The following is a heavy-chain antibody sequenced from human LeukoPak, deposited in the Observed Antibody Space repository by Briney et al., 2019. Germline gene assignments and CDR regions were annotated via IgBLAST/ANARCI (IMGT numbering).Heavy chain of an antibody. Sequence: SETLSLTCTVSGGSISSGSYYWSWIRQPAGKGLEWIGRIYTSGSTNYNPSLKSRVTISVDTSKNQFSLKLSSVTAADTAVYYCARNPPEVYYYYYMDVWGKGTTVTVSS. CDR2: IYTSGST. V-gene: IGHV4-61*02. CDR1: GGSISSGSYY. J-gene: IGHJ6*03. CDR3: ARNPPEVYYYYYMDV.